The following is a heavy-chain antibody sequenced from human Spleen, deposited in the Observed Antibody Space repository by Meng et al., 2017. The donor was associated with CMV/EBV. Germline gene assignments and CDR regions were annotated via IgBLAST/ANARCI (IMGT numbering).Heavy chain of an antibody. CDR3: ARELTGYFDY. CDR2: IYTSGST. CDR1: GGSISSGGYY. V-gene: IGHV4-61*02. Sequence: VQLQESGPGLVKPSQPLCLTCPASGGSISSGGYYWSWIRQPAGKGLEWIGRIYTSGSTNYNSSLKSRVTISVDTSKNQFPLKLSSVTAADTAVYYCARELTGYFDYWGQGTLVTVSS. J-gene: IGHJ4*02.